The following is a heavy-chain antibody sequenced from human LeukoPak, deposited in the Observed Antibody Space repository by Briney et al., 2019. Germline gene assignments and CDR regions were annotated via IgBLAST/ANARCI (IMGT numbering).Heavy chain of an antibody. J-gene: IGHJ4*02. CDR1: GGTFSSYV. Sequence: SVKVSCKASGGTFSSYVISWVRQAPGQGLEWMGGIIPIFGTANYAQKFQGRVTITADESTSTAYMDLRSLRSEDTAVYFCARYDPSGIAAAGDYWGQGTLVTVSS. V-gene: IGHV1-69*13. CDR2: IIPIFGTA. D-gene: IGHD6-13*01. CDR3: ARYDPSGIAAAGDY.